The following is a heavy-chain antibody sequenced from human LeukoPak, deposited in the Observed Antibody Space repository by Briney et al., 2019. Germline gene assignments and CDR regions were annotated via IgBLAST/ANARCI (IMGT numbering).Heavy chain of an antibody. D-gene: IGHD3-10*01. CDR2: IWYDGSNK. CDR1: GFTFSSYG. J-gene: IGHJ4*02. Sequence: GGSLKLSCAASGFTFSSYGMHWVRQAPGKGLEWVAVIWYDGSNKYYADSVKGRFTISRDNSKNTLYLQMNSLRAEDTAVYYCAREELLLWFGEINPFDYWGQGTLVTVSS. V-gene: IGHV3-33*01. CDR3: AREELLLWFGEINPFDY.